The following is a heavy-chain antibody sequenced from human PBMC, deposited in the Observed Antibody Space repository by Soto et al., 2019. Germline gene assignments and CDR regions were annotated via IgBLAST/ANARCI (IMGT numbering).Heavy chain of an antibody. Sequence: SETLSLTCAVYGGSFSGYYWSWIRQPPGKGLEWIGEINHSGSTNYNPSLESRVTISVDTSRNQFSLKVSSVTAADTAVYYCARLGGYCSSTSCYGHYTMHVWGQGTTVTVSS. V-gene: IGHV4-34*01. D-gene: IGHD2-2*01. CDR1: GGSFSGYY. CDR3: ARLGGYCSSTSCYGHYTMHV. J-gene: IGHJ6*02. CDR2: INHSGST.